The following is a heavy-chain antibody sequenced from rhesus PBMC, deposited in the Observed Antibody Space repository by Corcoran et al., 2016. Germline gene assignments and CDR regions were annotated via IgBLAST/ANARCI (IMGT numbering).Heavy chain of an antibody. Sequence: QVQLQESGPGLVKPSETLSLTCAVSGGSISDDYYWSWIRQPPGKGLEWIGYIYVSGGGTNYNPSLKNRVTISRDWSKTQFSLRLTSVTAADTAVYYCTSPIRYRFDVWGPGVLVSVSS. J-gene: IGHJ5-1*01. V-gene: IGHV4-106*01. CDR1: GGSISDDYY. CDR2: IYVSGGGT. CDR3: TSPIRYRFDV. D-gene: IGHD4-29*01.